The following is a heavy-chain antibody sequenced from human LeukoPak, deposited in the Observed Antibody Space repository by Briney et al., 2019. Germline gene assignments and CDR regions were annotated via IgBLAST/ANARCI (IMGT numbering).Heavy chain of an antibody. CDR1: GYTFTSYG. D-gene: IGHD5-12*01. Sequence: ASVKVSCKASGYTFTSYGISWVRQAPGQGLEWMGWISAYNGNTNYAQKLRGRVTMTTDTSTSTAYMELRSLRSDDTAVYYCARVQLKPQWLRESWGLDYWGQGTLVTVSS. CDR3: ARVQLKPQWLRESWGLDY. V-gene: IGHV1-18*04. J-gene: IGHJ4*02. CDR2: ISAYNGNT.